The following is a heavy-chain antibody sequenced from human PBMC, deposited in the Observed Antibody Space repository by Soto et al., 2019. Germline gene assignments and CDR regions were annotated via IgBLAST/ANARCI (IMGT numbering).Heavy chain of an antibody. J-gene: IGHJ4*02. D-gene: IGHD1-26*01. CDR3: ARGKVGATEAGFDY. CDR1: GGSISSGGYY. CDR2: IYYSGST. Sequence: PSETLSLTCTVSGGSISSGGYYWSWIRQHPGKGLEWIGYIYYSGSTYYNPSLKSRVTISVDTSKNQFSLKLSSVTAADTAVYYCARGKVGATEAGFDYWGQGTLVTVSS. V-gene: IGHV4-31*03.